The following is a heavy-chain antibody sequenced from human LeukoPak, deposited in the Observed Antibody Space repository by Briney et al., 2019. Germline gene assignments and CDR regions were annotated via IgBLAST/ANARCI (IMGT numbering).Heavy chain of an antibody. CDR2: ISYHGRNE. CDR1: GFTFSSFG. J-gene: IGHJ4*02. D-gene: IGHD4-17*01. CDR3: AKDLLTKATFDY. V-gene: IGHV3-30*18. Sequence: GGSLRLSCAASGFTFSSFGMHWVRQAPGKGLEWVAVISYHGRNENYADSVKGRFTISRDNSKNTLYLQMNSLRVGDTAVYYCAKDLLTKATFDYWGQGTLVTVSS.